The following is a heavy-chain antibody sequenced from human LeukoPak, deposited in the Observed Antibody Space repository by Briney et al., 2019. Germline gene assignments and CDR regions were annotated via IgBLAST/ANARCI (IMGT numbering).Heavy chain of an antibody. Sequence: GASVKVSCKASGGTFSSYAISWGRQAPGQGLEWMGGIIPIFGTANYAQKFQGRVTITADKSTSTAYMELSSLRSEDTAVYYCATHYYDSSGYYYGSFSDAFDIWGQGTMVTVSS. CDR3: ATHYYDSSGYYYGSFSDAFDI. J-gene: IGHJ3*02. D-gene: IGHD3-22*01. CDR1: GGTFSSYA. V-gene: IGHV1-69*06. CDR2: IIPIFGTA.